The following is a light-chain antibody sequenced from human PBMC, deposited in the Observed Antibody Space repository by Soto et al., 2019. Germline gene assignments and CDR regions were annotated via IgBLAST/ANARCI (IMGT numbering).Light chain of an antibody. CDR1: QSVSSRY. CDR3: QQYSNTHLS. Sequence: EIVLTQSPGTLSLSPGERATLSCRASQSVSSRYLAWYQQKPGQAPRLLMYGASSRATGIPVRFSGSGSGTDLTLMISSLEDAKFAVYSCQQYSNTHLSFGQGTKVDIQ. V-gene: IGKV3-20*01. CDR2: GAS. J-gene: IGKJ1*01.